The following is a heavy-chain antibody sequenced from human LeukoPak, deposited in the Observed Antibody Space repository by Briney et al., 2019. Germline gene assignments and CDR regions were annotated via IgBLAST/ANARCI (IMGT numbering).Heavy chain of an antibody. V-gene: IGHV3-30*18. J-gene: IGHJ5*02. CDR3: AKEGTPQVSTWYDL. D-gene: IGHD3-10*01. CDR2: ISYEGGTQ. CDR1: GVTLSPYG. Sequence: GGSLRLSCAASGVTLSPYGMHWVRQAPGKGLEWMAVISYEGGTQHYADSVKGRFIISRDNPRNTLYLQMNILRTEDTAVYYCAKEGTPQVSTWYDLWGQGTQVIVSS.